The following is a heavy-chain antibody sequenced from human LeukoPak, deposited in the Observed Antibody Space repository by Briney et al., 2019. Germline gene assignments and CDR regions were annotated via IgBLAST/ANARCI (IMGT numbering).Heavy chain of an antibody. CDR1: GFTSSSYA. CDR2: ISNSGGST. CDR3: AKGFSWGSYFDY. Sequence: PGGSLRLSCAASGFTSSSYAMSWVRQAPGKGLEWVSTISNSGGSTYYSDSVKGRFTISRDNSKNTLFLQMISLRAEDTAIYYCAKGFSWGSYFDYWGQGTLVTVSS. V-gene: IGHV3-23*01. J-gene: IGHJ4*02. D-gene: IGHD7-27*01.